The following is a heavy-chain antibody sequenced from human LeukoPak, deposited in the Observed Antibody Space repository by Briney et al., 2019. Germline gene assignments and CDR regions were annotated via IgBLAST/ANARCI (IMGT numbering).Heavy chain of an antibody. CDR1: GYTFTSYY. CDR2: INPSGGST. J-gene: IGHJ1*01. V-gene: IGHV1-46*01. CDR3: ARDSSEFRSLLFH. Sequence: WASVKVSCKASGYTFTSYYMHWVRQAPGQGLEWMGIINPSGGSTGYAQKFQGRVTMTRDTSTSTVYMELSSLRSEDTAVYYCARDSSEFRSLLFHWGQGTLVTVSS. D-gene: IGHD1-14*01.